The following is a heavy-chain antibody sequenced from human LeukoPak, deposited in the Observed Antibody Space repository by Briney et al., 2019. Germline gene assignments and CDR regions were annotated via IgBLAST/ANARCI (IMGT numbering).Heavy chain of an antibody. J-gene: IGHJ4*02. Sequence: ASVKVSCKASGYTITSYYMHWVRQAPGQGLEWMGIINPSGGSTNYAQKFQGRVTITADKSTSTAYMELSSLRSEDTAVYYCARVEGYSYGHLDYWGQGTLVTVSS. D-gene: IGHD5-18*01. CDR1: GYTITSYY. V-gene: IGHV1-46*01. CDR3: ARVEGYSYGHLDY. CDR2: INPSGGST.